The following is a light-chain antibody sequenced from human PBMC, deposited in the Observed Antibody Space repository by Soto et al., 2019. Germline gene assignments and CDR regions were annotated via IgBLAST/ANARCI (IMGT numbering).Light chain of an antibody. CDR2: GNS. CDR3: QSYDSSLSGAYV. J-gene: IGLJ1*01. Sequence: QSVLTQPPSGSGAPGQRVTISCTGSSSNIGAGYDVHWYQQLPGTAPKLLIYGNSNRPSGVPDRFSGSKSGTSASLAITGLQADDQADYYCQSYDSSLSGAYVFGTGNKVTIL. V-gene: IGLV1-40*01. CDR1: SSNIGAGYD.